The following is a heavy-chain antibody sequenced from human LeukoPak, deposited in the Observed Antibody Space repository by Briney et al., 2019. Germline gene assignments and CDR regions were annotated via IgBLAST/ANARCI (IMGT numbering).Heavy chain of an antibody. CDR3: ASLEVATSYGGAFDI. Sequence: GGSLRLSCAASGFTFSNYWMYWVRQAPGKGLVWVSHINTDGSITIYADSVKGRFTISRDNAKNSLYLQMNSLRAEDTAVYYCASLEVATSYGGAFDIWGQGTMVTVSS. CDR2: INTDGSIT. D-gene: IGHD5-24*01. J-gene: IGHJ3*02. V-gene: IGHV3-74*01. CDR1: GFTFSNYW.